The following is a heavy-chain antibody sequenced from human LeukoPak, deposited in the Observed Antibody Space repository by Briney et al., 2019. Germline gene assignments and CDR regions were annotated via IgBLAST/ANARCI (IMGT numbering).Heavy chain of an antibody. CDR2: INPNSGGT. CDR3: ARSSSGGATTAFDY. CDR1: GYTFTGYY. V-gene: IGHV1-2*02. D-gene: IGHD1-1*01. Sequence: GASVKVSCKASGYTFTGYYMHWVRQAPGQGLEWMGWINPNSGGTNYAQKFQGRVTMTRDTSISTAYMELSRLGSDDTAVYYCARSSSGGATTAFDYWGQGTLVTVSS. J-gene: IGHJ4*02.